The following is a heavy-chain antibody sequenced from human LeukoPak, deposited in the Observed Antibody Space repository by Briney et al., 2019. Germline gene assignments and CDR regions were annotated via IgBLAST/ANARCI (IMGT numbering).Heavy chain of an antibody. J-gene: IGHJ1*01. CDR3: AREERLSPEKYSSSSLLDPEYFQH. V-gene: IGHV3-11*01. Sequence: GGSLRLSCAASGFTFSDYYMSWIRQAPGKGLEWVSYISSSGSTIYYADSVKGRFTISRDNAKNSLYLQMNSLRAEDTAVYYCAREERLSPEKYSSSSLLDPEYFQHWGQGTLVTVSS. CDR2: ISSSGSTI. CDR1: GFTFSDYY. D-gene: IGHD6-6*01.